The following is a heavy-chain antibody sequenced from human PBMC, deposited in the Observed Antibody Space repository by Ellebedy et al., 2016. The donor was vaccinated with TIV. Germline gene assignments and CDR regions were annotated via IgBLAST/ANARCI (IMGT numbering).Heavy chain of an antibody. D-gene: IGHD3-10*01. Sequence: MPSETLSLTCTVSGGSISSSNSYWGWIRQPPGKGLEWIGGISYSGSAYYNPSLKSRVTMSVDTSKNQFSLNLSSVTAADTAVYYCARRPMIRGVFSWFFDLWGRGTLVAVSS. CDR3: ARRPMIRGVFSWFFDL. J-gene: IGHJ2*01. V-gene: IGHV4-39*01. CDR2: ISYSGSA. CDR1: GGSISSSNSY.